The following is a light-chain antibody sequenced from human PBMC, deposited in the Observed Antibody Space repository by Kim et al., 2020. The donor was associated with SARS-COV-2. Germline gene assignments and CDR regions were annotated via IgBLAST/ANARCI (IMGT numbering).Light chain of an antibody. CDR2: GAS. V-gene: IGKV3-20*01. CDR3: QQYGSSPGT. CDR1: QSITNSY. Sequence: EIVLTQSPGPLSLSPGERATLPCRASQSITNSYLAWYQQKPGQSPRLLIYGASSRAAGIPDRFSGSGSGTDFTLTISRLEPEDFAVYYCQQYGSSPGTFGQGTKVEIK. J-gene: IGKJ1*01.